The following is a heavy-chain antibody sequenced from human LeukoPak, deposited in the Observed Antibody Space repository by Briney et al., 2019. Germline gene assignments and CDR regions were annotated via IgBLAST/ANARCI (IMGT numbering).Heavy chain of an antibody. CDR2: INSDGSST. D-gene: IGHD1-1*01. Sequence: GGSLRLSCAASGFTFNTYWMHWVRQVPGKGLVWVSRINSDGSSTDYVDSVKGRFTISRDNAKSILYLQMNSLRAEDTAVYYCGRYTTVALSHGMDVWGKGTTVTVSS. J-gene: IGHJ6*04. V-gene: IGHV3-74*01. CDR1: GFTFNTYW. CDR3: GRYTTVALSHGMDV.